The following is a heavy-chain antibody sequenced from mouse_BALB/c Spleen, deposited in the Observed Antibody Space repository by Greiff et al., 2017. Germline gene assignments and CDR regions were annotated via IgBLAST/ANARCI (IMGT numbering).Heavy chain of an antibody. J-gene: IGHJ3*01. CDR1: GYSFTDYN. CDR2: IDPYNGGT. D-gene: IGHD2-1*01. Sequence: LVESGPELVKPGASVKVSCKASGYSFTDYNMYWVKQSHGKSLEWIGYIDPYNGGTSYNQKFKGKATLTVDKSSSTAFMHLNSLTSEDSAVYYCARRGRGNYVAWFAYWGQGTLVTVSA. V-gene: IGHV1S135*01. CDR3: ARRGRGNYVAWFAY.